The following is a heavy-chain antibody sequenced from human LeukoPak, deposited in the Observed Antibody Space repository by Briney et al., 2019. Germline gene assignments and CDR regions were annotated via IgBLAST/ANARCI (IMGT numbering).Heavy chain of an antibody. D-gene: IGHD3-3*01. CDR3: ARVLTAEGVAIFDYYYYYGMDV. J-gene: IGHJ6*02. CDR1: GGTFSSYA. CDR2: IIPIFGTA. Sequence: GASVKVSCKASGGTFSSYAISWVRQAPGQGLEWMGGIIPIFGTANYAQKFQGRVTITADESTSTAYMELSSLRSEDTAVYYCARVLTAEGVAIFDYYYYYGMDVWGQGTTVTVSS. V-gene: IGHV1-69*13.